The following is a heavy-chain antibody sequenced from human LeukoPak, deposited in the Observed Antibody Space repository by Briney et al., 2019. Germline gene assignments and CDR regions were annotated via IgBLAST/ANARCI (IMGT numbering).Heavy chain of an antibody. CDR2: INSDGRTT. V-gene: IGHV3-74*01. CDR1: GFIFSSFW. Sequence: PGGSLRLSCAASGFIFSSFWMHWVRQVPGKGLVWVSHINSDGRTTDYADSVRGRFTISRDNAKNTLYLQMNRLTVEDTAVYYCGRGMRGYYGLDYWGQGFLVTVSS. D-gene: IGHD3-10*01. J-gene: IGHJ4*02. CDR3: GRGMRGYYGLDY.